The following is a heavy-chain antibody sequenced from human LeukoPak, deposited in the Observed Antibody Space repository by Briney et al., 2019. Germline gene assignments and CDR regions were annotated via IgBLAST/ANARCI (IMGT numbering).Heavy chain of an antibody. V-gene: IGHV1-2*02. CDR1: GYTFTGYY. Sequence: EASVKVSCKASGYTFTGYYMHWVRQAPGQGLEWMGWINPNSGGTNYAQKFQGRVTMTRDTSISTAYMELSRLTSGDTALYYCARGIYNWNSADYWGQGTLVTVSS. J-gene: IGHJ4*02. D-gene: IGHD1-20*01. CDR2: INPNSGGT. CDR3: ARGIYNWNSADY.